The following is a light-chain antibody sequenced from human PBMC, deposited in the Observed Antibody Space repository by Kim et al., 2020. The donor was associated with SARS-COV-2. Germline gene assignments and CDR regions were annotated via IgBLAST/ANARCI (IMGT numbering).Light chain of an antibody. CDR3: HAAADNKVI. CDR2: KDT. CDR1: GLAKKF. V-gene: IGLV3-27*01. Sequence: ASPAPPPSISCSRDGLAKKFVGLAQPQPGPAPLVVIYKDTQPPSGSPERFSGSSAGTTVTLTISGARVEDEADYYCHAAADNKVIFGGGTQLTVL. J-gene: IGLJ2*01.